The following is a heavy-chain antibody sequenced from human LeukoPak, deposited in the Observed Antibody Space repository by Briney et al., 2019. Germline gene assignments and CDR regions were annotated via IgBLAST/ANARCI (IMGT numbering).Heavy chain of an antibody. J-gene: IGHJ4*02. Sequence: GGSVTLSCAAPGFTFNTYEMIWVRQAPGKGVEGVSYISICGTTIYYADSVKGRFTISRDNAKNSLSLQMNSLRADATAVYYCARDAYSGGWGQTYFDYWGQGTVVTVSS. CDR2: ISICGTTI. V-gene: IGHV3-48*03. D-gene: IGHD6-19*01. CDR3: ARDAYSGGWGQTYFDY. CDR1: GFTFNTYE.